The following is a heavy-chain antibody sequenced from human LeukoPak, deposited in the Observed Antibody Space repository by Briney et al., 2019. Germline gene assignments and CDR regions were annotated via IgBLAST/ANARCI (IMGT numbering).Heavy chain of an antibody. V-gene: IGHV1-8*01. CDR2: MNPNSGNT. CDR1: GYTFTSYD. D-gene: IGHD3-3*01. CDR3: ARAPTYYDLWSGYRGTKGYYGMDV. Sequence: ASVKVSCKASGYTFTSYDINWVRQATGQGLEWMGWMNPNSGNTGYAQKFQGRVTMTRNTSISTAYMELSSLRSEDTAVYYCARAPTYYDLWSGYRGTKGYYGMDVWGQGTTVTVSS. J-gene: IGHJ6*02.